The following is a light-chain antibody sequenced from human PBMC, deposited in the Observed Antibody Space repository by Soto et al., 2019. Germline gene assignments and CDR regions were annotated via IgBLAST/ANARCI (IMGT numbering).Light chain of an antibody. J-gene: IGKJ5*01. CDR1: QSISSY. CDR2: AAS. V-gene: IGKV1-39*01. Sequence: DIQMTQSPSSLSASVGDRVTITCRASQSISSYLNWYQQKPGKAPKLLIYAASILQSGVPSRFSGSGSGTDFTLTISSLQPEDFATYYCQQSYSTPFFGQGTRLEIK. CDR3: QQSYSTPF.